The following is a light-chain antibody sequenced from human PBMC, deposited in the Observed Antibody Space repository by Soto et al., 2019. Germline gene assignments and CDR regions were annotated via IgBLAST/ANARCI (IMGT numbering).Light chain of an antibody. V-gene: IGKV1-12*01. CDR2: AAS. CDR1: QSISSW. J-gene: IGKJ5*01. CDR3: QQGDSFPIT. Sequence: DIQMTQSPSSVSASVGDRVTITCRASQSISSWLAWYLQKPVTVPKLLIYAASSLQSGVPSRFSGSGAGTEFTLTITSLQPEDFGTYYCQQGDSFPITFGQGTRLEIK.